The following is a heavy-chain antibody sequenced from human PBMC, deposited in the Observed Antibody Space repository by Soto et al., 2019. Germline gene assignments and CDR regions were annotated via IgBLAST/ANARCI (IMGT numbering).Heavy chain of an antibody. CDR3: AKLEMATITNYYYYGMDV. CDR2: ISYDGSNK. D-gene: IGHD5-12*01. CDR1: GFTFSSYG. V-gene: IGHV3-30*18. J-gene: IGHJ6*02. Sequence: QVQQVESGGGVVQPGRSLRLSCAASGFTFSSYGMHWVRQAPGKGLEWVAVISYDGSNKYYADSVKGRFTISRDNSKNTLYLQMNSLRAEDTAVYYCAKLEMATITNYYYYGMDVWGQGTTVTVSS.